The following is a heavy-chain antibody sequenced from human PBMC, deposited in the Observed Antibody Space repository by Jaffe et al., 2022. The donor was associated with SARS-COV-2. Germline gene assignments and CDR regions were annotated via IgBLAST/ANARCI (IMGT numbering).Heavy chain of an antibody. CDR2: IYHDAISK. Sequence: QVQLVESGGGVVQPGRSLRLSCAVSGLTLSGYGMHWVRQAPGKGLEWVAVIYHDAISKFYADSVKGRFTISKDNSKNTLYLQMDSLRVEDTAVYYCATEGGRVGARIENWGQGTLVSVSS. J-gene: IGHJ4*02. V-gene: IGHV3-33*01. CDR1: GLTLSGYG. CDR3: ATEGGRVGARIEN. D-gene: IGHD1-26*01.